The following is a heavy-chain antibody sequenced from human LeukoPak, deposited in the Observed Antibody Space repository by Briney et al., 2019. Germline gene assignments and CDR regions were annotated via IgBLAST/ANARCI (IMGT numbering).Heavy chain of an antibody. CDR3: ARRTATSYSRYYYMDV. V-gene: IGHV4-38-2*02. CDR2: IYHSGST. Sequence: SETLSPTCTVSGYSISSGYYWGWIRQPPGQGLEWIGSIYHSGSTYYNPSLKSRVTISVDTSKNQFSLKLSSVTAADTAVYYCARRTATSYSRYYYMDVWGKGTTVTISS. D-gene: IGHD6-13*01. CDR1: GYSISSGYY. J-gene: IGHJ6*03.